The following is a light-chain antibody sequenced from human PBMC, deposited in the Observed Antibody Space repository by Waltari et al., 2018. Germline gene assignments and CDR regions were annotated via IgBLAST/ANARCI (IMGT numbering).Light chain of an antibody. Sequence: QLVLTQSPSASASLGASVKLTCTLSSGHSSNVIAWLQQQPEKGPRYLMKVNSDGSHNKGEEIPDRFAGSSSGAERYLTISRLQSEDEADYYCQTGGHGTWVFGGGTKLTVL. CDR2: VNSDGSH. J-gene: IGLJ3*02. V-gene: IGLV4-69*01. CDR3: QTGGHGTWV. CDR1: SGHSSNV.